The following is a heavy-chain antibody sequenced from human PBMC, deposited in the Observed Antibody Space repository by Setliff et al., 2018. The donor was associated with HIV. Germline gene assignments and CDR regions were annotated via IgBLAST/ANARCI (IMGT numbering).Heavy chain of an antibody. CDR3: AGEGTDYYYYYMDV. CDR2: IYYSGST. Sequence: PSETLSLTCTVSGGSISTYYWSWIRQPPGKGLEWVGYIYYSGSTNYNPSLKSRVTISVDTSKNQFSLKLSSVTAADTAVYYCAGEGTDYYYYYMDVWGKGTTVTVSS. V-gene: IGHV4-59*12. J-gene: IGHJ6*03. CDR1: GGSISTYY. D-gene: IGHD1-1*01.